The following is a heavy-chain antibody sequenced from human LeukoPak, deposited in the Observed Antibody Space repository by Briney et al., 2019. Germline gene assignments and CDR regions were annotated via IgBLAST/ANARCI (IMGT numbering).Heavy chain of an antibody. Sequence: PSQTLSLTSTVSGRSINIYYWSCDRQPAGNGLEWIGRIYYSGRTNYNPSLKSRVSMSVDTSKKQFSLKLTSVTAADTAVYYCARGGKATVVTMWGQGILVTVSS. CDR1: GRSINIYY. V-gene: IGHV4-4*07. J-gene: IGHJ4*02. D-gene: IGHD4-23*01. CDR3: ARGGKATVVTM. CDR2: IYYSGRT.